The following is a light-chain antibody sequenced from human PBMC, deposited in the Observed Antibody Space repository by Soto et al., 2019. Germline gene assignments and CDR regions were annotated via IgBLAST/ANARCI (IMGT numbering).Light chain of an antibody. J-gene: IGKJ4*01. CDR3: QQYDTAPPLT. V-gene: IGKV3-20*01. Sequence: EIVLTQSPGTLSLSPGDRATLSCRASQSVSTNYLAWYQQKPGQAPRVLLYGASSRAIGIPDRFSGSGSGTDFTLTISRLEPEDFAVYYWQQYDTAPPLTFSGGTKVEIK. CDR1: QSVSTNY. CDR2: GAS.